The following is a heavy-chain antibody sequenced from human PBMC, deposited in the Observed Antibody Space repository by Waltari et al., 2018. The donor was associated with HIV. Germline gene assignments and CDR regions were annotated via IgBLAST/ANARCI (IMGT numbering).Heavy chain of an antibody. D-gene: IGHD3-22*01. J-gene: IGHJ4*02. CDR3: ARLKSYYYDSSGYFDY. CDR1: GYSFTSYW. CDR2: IYPGDSDT. Sequence: EVQLVQSGAEVKKPGESLKISCKGSGYSFTSYWIGWVRQMPGKGLEWMGIIYPGDSDTRYSPSFQGQVTISADKSISTAYLQWSSLKASDTAMYYCARLKSYYYDSSGYFDYWGQGTLVTVSS. V-gene: IGHV5-51*01.